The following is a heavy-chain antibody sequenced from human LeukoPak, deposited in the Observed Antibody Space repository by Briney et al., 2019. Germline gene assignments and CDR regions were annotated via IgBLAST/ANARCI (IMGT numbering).Heavy chain of an antibody. CDR2: IDGDGSST. Sequence: GGSLRLSCAASGFTFSSYWMQWVRQAPGKGLVWVSRIDGDGSSTNYADSVKGRFTISRDNSKNTLYLQMNSLRAEDTAVYYCARCYGSGSYYYYYYGMDVWGQGTTVTVSS. V-gene: IGHV3-74*01. D-gene: IGHD3-10*01. CDR1: GFTFSSYW. CDR3: ARCYGSGSYYYYYYGMDV. J-gene: IGHJ6*02.